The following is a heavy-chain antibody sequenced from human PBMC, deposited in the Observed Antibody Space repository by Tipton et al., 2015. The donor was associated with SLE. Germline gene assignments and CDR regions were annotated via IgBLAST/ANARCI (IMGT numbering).Heavy chain of an antibody. J-gene: IGHJ4*02. CDR3: ARDGDFWSGVDY. Sequence: SLRLSCAASGFTFSDYYMSWIRQAPGKGLEWVSYITSTGSTIYYADSVKGRFTISRDNAKNSLYLQMNSLRAEDTAVYYCARDGDFWSGVDYWGQGTLVTVSS. V-gene: IGHV3-11*04. CDR1: GFTFSDYY. CDR2: ITSTGSTI. D-gene: IGHD3-3*01.